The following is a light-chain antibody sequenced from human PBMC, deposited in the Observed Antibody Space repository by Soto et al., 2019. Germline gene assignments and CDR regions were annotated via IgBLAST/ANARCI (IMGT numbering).Light chain of an antibody. J-gene: IGKJ2*02. CDR3: QQSYSTRCT. CDR1: QNISTF. V-gene: IGKV1-39*01. CDR2: AAS. Sequence: DIQMTQSPSSLSASVGDRVTITCRASQNISTFLNWYQQEPGKAPKLLIYAASSLQGGVPSRFSGSGSGTEFTLTITSLQPEEFASYYCQQSYSTRCTFGQGTKLEIK.